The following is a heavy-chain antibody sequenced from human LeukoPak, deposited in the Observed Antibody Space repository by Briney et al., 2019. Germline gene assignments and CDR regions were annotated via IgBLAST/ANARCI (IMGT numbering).Heavy chain of an antibody. D-gene: IGHD3-9*01. CDR2: MSLDGSSI. CDR1: GFAFNAQA. V-gene: IGHV3-30*15. J-gene: IGHJ4*02. CDR3: ARDRGKLRYFDL. Sequence: GETLMASGLRSGFAFNAQAMHVVRQAPGKGLEWLAVMSLDGSSIYYADSVKGRFTISRDNSKNTLYLQMSSLRVEDTAVYYCARDRGKLRYFDLWGQGTLLTVSS.